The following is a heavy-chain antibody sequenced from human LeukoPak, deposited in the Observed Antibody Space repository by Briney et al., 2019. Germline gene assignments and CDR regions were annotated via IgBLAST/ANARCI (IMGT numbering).Heavy chain of an antibody. V-gene: IGHV3-30*04. J-gene: IGHJ5*02. CDR3: ARDLLDYGSAGDWFDP. CDR1: GFTFSNFA. CDR2: ISSDGSNK. Sequence: PGRSLRLSCVASGFTFSNFALHWVRQAPGKGLEWVAVISSDGSNKYYADSVKGRFTISRDNSKNTLYLQMNSLRAEDTAVYYCARDLLDYGSAGDWFDPWGQGTLVTVSS. D-gene: IGHD4/OR15-4a*01.